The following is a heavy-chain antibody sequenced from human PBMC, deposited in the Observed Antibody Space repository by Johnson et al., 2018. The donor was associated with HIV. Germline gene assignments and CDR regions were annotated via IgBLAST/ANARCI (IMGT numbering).Heavy chain of an antibody. V-gene: IGHV3-15*01. CDR1: GFTFSNAW. D-gene: IGHD6-13*01. Sequence: VQLVESGGGLVKPGGSLRLSCAASGFTFSNAWMSWVRQAPGKGLEWVGRIKSKTDGGTTDYAAPVKGRFTISRDDSKNTLYLQMNSLKTEDTAVYYCARAPYSSSWYRDAFDIWGQGTMVTVSS. CDR3: ARAPYSSSWYRDAFDI. CDR2: IKSKTDGGTT. J-gene: IGHJ3*02.